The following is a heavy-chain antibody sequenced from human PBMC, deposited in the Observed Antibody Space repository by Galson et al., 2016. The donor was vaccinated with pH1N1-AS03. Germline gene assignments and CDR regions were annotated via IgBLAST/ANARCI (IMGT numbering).Heavy chain of an antibody. Sequence: SLRLSCAASGFIYNNYWMSWVRQAPGKGLEWVANIKQDGSEIHYADSVRDRFTISRDNAKSSLYLQMNSLRAEDTAVYFCARFQLQFTFDHWGQGNLVTVSS. D-gene: IGHD5-24*01. CDR2: IKQDGSEI. CDR1: GFIYNNYW. V-gene: IGHV3-7*03. CDR3: ARFQLQFTFDH. J-gene: IGHJ4*02.